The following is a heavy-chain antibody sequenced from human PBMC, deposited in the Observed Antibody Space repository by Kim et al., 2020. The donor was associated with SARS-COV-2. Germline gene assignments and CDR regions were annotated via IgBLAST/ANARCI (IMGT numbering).Heavy chain of an antibody. CDR2: INPNSGGT. CDR1: GYTFTGYY. J-gene: IGHJ4*02. CDR3: ARYSAGGWHTKTNFDY. V-gene: IGHV1-2*02. Sequence: ASVKVSCKASGYTFTGYYMHWVRQAPGQGLEWMGWINPNSGGTNYAQKFQGRVTMTRDTSISTAYMELSRLRSDDTAVYYCARYSAGGWHTKTNFDYWGQGTLVTVSS. D-gene: IGHD1-26*01.